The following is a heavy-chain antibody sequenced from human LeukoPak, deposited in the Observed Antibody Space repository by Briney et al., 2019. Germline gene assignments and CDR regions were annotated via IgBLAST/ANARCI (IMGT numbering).Heavy chain of an antibody. CDR1: GFTFSDYY. V-gene: IGHV3-11*01. D-gene: IGHD6-19*01. Sequence: GGSLRLSCAASGFTFSDYYMSWIRQAPGKGLEWVSYISSSGSTIYYADSVKGRFTISRDNAKNSLYLQMNSLRAEDTAVYYCARASLLYGSGWYYFDYWGQGTLVTVSS. CDR3: ARASLLYGSGWYYFDY. CDR2: ISSSGSTI. J-gene: IGHJ4*02.